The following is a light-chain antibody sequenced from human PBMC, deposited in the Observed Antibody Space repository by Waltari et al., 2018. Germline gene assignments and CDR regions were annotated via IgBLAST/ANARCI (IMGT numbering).Light chain of an antibody. CDR2: KAS. J-gene: IGKJ1*01. CDR3: LQDNTYPWT. V-gene: IGKV1-5*03. Sequence: DIQMTQSPSTLSASLGDRVTITCRASQRISSWVAWYQHKPGKAPKVRSYKASSLQTGVSSRFSGTGSGTDFTLTVSGLRPDDVATYYCLQDNTYPWTFGQGTKVEIK. CDR1: QRISSW.